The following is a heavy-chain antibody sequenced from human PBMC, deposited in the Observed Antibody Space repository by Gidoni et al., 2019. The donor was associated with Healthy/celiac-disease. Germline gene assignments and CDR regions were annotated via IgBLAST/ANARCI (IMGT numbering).Heavy chain of an antibody. D-gene: IGHD6-19*01. CDR3: ATQGWQGAFDI. CDR2: IYYSGST. Sequence: QVQLQESGPGLVKPSETLSLTCTVSGGSISSYYWSWIRQPPGKGLEWIGYIYYSGSTNYNPSLKSRVTISVDTSKNQFSLKLSSVTAADTAVYYCATQGWQGAFDIWGQGTMVTVSS. CDR1: GGSISSYY. V-gene: IGHV4-59*08. J-gene: IGHJ3*02.